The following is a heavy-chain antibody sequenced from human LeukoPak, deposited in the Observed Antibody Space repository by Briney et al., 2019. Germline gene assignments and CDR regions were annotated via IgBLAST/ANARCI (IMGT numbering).Heavy chain of an antibody. Sequence: GASVKVSCKASGYTFTSYGISWVRQAPGQGLEWMGWISAYNGNTNYAQKLQGRVTMTTDTSTSTAYMELRSLRSDDTAVYYCLLPLDSRENAFDIWGQGTMVTVSS. J-gene: IGHJ3*02. CDR2: ISAYNGNT. CDR3: LLPLDSRENAFDI. V-gene: IGHV1-18*01. CDR1: GYTFTSYG. D-gene: IGHD3-22*01.